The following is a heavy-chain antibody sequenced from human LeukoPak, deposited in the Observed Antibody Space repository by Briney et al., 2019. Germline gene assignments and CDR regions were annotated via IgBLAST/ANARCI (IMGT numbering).Heavy chain of an antibody. CDR3: AKDRTVGASYWYFDL. V-gene: IGHV3-23*01. CDR1: GVTLSNYA. CDR2: ISSGGSGGNT. Sequence: GGSLRLSCVASGVTLSNYAMSWARQAPGKGLEWVSGISSGGSGGNTYYADSVKGRFTISRDSSRNTLFLHMNTLRAEDTAIYYCAKDRTVGASYWYFDLWGRGTLVTVSS. J-gene: IGHJ2*01. D-gene: IGHD1-26*01.